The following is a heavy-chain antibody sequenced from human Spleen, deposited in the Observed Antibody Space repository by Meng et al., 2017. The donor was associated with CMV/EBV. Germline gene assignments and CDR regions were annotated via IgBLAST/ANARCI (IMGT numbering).Heavy chain of an antibody. V-gene: IGHV3-30-3*01. Sequence: GGSLRLSCAASGFTFRTYSMHWVRQAPGKGLEWVAVISSDGSNKYYADSVKGRFTISRDNSKNTLYLQMNSLRAEDTAVYYCAKVDRLHSYYYGMDVWGQGTTVTVSS. CDR2: ISSDGSNK. CDR3: AKVDRLHSYYYGMDV. J-gene: IGHJ6*02. CDR1: GFTFRTYS. D-gene: IGHD3/OR15-3a*01.